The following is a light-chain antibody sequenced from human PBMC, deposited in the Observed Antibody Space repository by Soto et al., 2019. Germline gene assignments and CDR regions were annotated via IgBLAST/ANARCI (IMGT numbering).Light chain of an antibody. V-gene: IGKV1-5*03. Sequence: DTQMTQSPSTLSASVGDRVTITCRASQSISSWLAWYQHKPGKAPNLLIYKASSLESGVPSRFSGSGSGTEFTLTVSSLQPDDFATYYCQQYDSYPLTFGGGTKVEFK. CDR3: QQYDSYPLT. J-gene: IGKJ4*01. CDR1: QSISSW. CDR2: KAS.